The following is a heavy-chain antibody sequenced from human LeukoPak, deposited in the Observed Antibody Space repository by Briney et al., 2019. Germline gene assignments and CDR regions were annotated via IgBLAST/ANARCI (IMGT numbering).Heavy chain of an antibody. CDR1: GASISSSSYY. V-gene: IGHV4-39*01. CDR3: ARESPRYCSGGSCYSGRWFDP. Sequence: SETLSLTCTVSGASISSSSYYWGWIRQPPGKQLECIGSIYYSGSTYYNPSFKSRVTISVDTSKNQFSLKLSSVTAADTAVYYCARESPRYCSGGSCYSGRWFDPWGQGTLVTVSS. D-gene: IGHD2-15*01. J-gene: IGHJ5*02. CDR2: IYYSGST.